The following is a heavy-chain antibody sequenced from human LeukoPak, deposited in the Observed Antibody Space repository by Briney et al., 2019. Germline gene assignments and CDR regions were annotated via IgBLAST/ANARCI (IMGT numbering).Heavy chain of an antibody. CDR1: GGSISSSTYY. J-gene: IGHJ3*02. CDR2: ISYSGST. D-gene: IGHD3-10*02. CDR3: AGVGLRSENAFDI. V-gene: IGHV4-39*07. Sequence: SETLSLTCTVSGGSISSSTYYWGWIRQPPGKGLEWIGTISYSGSTYYNPSLKSRVTISVDTSKNQFSLKLSSATAADTAVYYCAGVGLRSENAFDIWGQGTMVTVSS.